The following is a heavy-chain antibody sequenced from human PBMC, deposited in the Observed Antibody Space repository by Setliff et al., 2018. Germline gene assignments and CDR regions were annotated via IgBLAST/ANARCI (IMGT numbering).Heavy chain of an antibody. CDR2: IYYSGNT. J-gene: IGHJ4*02. V-gene: IGHV4-61*05. Sequence: SETLSLTCTVSGGSISSSSYYWGWIRQPPGKGLEWIGYIYYSGNTNYNPSLKSRVTISVDTSKNQFSLKLSSVTAADTAVYFCVRGYYNFLSGYYTPYYFDYWGQGTLVTVSS. D-gene: IGHD3-3*01. CDR1: GGSISSSSYY. CDR3: VRGYYNFLSGYYTPYYFDY.